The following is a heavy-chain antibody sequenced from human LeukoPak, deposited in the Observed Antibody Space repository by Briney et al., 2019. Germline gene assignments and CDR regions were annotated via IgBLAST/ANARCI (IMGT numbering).Heavy chain of an antibody. CDR3: AREVTHDAFDI. J-gene: IGHJ3*02. CDR1: GYTFTNYG. CDR2: ISAYNGNI. Sequence: ASVKVSCKTSGYTFTNYGISWVRQAPGQGLEWMGWISAYNGNINYAQKFQGRVTMTTDTSTSTAYMELRSLRSDDTAVYYCAREVTHDAFDIWGQGTMVTVSS. D-gene: IGHD4-23*01. V-gene: IGHV1-18*01.